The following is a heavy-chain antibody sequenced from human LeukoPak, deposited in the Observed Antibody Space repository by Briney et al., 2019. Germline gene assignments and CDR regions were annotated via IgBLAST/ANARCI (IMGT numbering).Heavy chain of an antibody. J-gene: IGHJ6*02. CDR1: GGTFSSYA. V-gene: IGHV1-69*13. D-gene: IGHD2-2*01. CDR3: ARDRIVVVPAAADYYGMDV. CDR2: IIPIFGTA. Sequence: SVKVSCKASGGTFSSYAISWVRQAPGQGLEWMGGIIPIFGTANYAQKFQGRVTITADESTSTAYMELSSLRSEDTAVCYCARDRIVVVPAAADYYGMDVWGQGTTVTVSS.